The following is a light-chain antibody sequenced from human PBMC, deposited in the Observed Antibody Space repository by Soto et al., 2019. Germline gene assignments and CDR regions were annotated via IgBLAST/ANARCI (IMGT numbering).Light chain of an antibody. J-gene: IGKJ1*01. CDR3: QQLNSYPRT. CDR2: AAS. V-gene: IGKV1-9*01. CDR1: QGISSY. Sequence: DIQLTQSPSFLSASVGDRVTITCRASQGISSYLAWYQQKPGKAPKLLIYAASTLQSGVPSRFSGSRSGTEFTLTISSLQPEDSVTYYCQQLNSYPRTFGQGTKVESK.